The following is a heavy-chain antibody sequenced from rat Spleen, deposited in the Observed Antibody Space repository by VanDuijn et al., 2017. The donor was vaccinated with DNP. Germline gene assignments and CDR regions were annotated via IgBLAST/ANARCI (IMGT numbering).Heavy chain of an antibody. D-gene: IGHD1-2*01. J-gene: IGHJ3*01. CDR2: IWTGGNT. V-gene: IGHV2-30*01. CDR1: GFSLTSYN. Sequence: QVQLKESGPGLVQPSQTLSLTCTVSGFSLTSYNVHWFRQPTGKGLEWMGIIWTGGNTDYNSALKSRLSISRDTSKSQVLLKMNSLQTEDTAIYFCTRDYFSSSFVYWGQGTLVTVSS. CDR3: TRDYFSSSFVY.